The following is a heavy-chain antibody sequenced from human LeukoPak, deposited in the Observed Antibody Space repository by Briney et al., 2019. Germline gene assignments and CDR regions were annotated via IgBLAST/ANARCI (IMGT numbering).Heavy chain of an antibody. CDR3: AKDHHYSSGWYSYFDY. CDR2: ISYDGSNK. V-gene: IGHV3-30*18. J-gene: IGHJ4*02. Sequence: GGSPRLSCAASGFTFSGYGMHGVRQAPGKGLEWVAVISYDGSNKYYADSVKGRFTISRDNSKNTLYLQMNSLRAEDTAVYYCAKDHHYSSGWYSYFDYWGQGTLVTVSS. CDR1: GFTFSGYG. D-gene: IGHD6-19*01.